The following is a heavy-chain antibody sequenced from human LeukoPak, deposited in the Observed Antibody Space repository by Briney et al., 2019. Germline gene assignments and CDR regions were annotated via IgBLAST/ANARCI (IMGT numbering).Heavy chain of an antibody. D-gene: IGHD6-13*01. J-gene: IGHJ4*02. V-gene: IGHV4-34*01. Sequence: SETLSLTCAVYGGSFSGYYWSWIRQPPGKGLEWIGEINHSGSTNYNPSLKSRVTISVDTSKNQFSLKLSSMTAADTAVYYCARGLPGSSWHLGYWGQGTLVTVSS. CDR3: ARGLPGSSWHLGY. CDR1: GGSFSGYY. CDR2: INHSGST.